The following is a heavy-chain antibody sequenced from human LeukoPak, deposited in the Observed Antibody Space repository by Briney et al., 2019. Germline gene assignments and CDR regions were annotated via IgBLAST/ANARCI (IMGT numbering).Heavy chain of an antibody. J-gene: IGHJ4*02. V-gene: IGHV4-31*03. D-gene: IGHD3-3*01. CDR2: IYYSGSS. CDR3: ARATVTYDFWSGYPSYFDS. Sequence: SQTLSLTCTVSGGSINNGGYYWSWIRQHPGKGLEWIGYIYYSGSSYYNPSLRSRVTISVDTSKNHFSLKLSSVTAADTAVYYCARATVTYDFWSGYPSYFDSWGQGTLVTVSS. CDR1: GGSINNGGYY.